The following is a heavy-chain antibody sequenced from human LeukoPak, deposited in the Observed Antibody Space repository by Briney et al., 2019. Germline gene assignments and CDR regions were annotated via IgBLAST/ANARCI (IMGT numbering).Heavy chain of an antibody. D-gene: IGHD2-15*01. CDR3: ARGALHCSGGSCHPGYFDY. V-gene: IGHV1-18*01. Sequence: ASVKVSCKASGYTFTRYGISWVRQAPGQGLEWMGWISADNANTNYAQKFQGRVTMTTDTSTSTAYMELRSLRSDDTAVYYCARGALHCSGGSCHPGYFDYWGQGTLVTVSS. CDR1: GYTFTRYG. J-gene: IGHJ4*02. CDR2: ISADNANT.